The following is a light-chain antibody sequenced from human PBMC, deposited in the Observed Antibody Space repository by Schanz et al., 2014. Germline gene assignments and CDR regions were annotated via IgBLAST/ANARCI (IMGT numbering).Light chain of an antibody. J-gene: IGKJ1*01. V-gene: IGKV1-5*01. CDR3: QQYYSTRT. Sequence: DIQMTQSPSTLSASVGDRVTITCRSSQTVSRWLAWYQQKPGKAPKLLIYDASSLGSGVPSSFSGSGSGTEFTLTISSLQAEDVAVYYCQQYYSTRTFGQGTKVEIK. CDR1: QTVSRW. CDR2: DAS.